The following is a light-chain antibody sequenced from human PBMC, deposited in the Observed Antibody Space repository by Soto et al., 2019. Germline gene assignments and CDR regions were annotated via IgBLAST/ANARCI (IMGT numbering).Light chain of an antibody. V-gene: IGLV2-14*01. CDR3: SSYTSTSTPWV. CDR1: SSDVGGYNY. CDR2: DVT. J-gene: IGLJ1*01. Sequence: QSALTQPASVSGSPGQSITISCTGTSSDVGGYNYVSWYQQHPGKAPKLMIYDVTYRPSGVSNRFSGSKSGNTASLTISGLQAEDEADYYCSSYTSTSTPWVFGTGTKVTVL.